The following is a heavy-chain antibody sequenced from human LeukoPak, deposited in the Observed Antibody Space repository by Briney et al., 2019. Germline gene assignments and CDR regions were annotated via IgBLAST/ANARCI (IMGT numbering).Heavy chain of an antibody. Sequence: PGGSLRLSCAASGFSFGDSDMNWFRQAPGEGPQWVANINYLGLRTYYADSVKGRFTTARDNSKNMLFLQMDGLRVEDTALYYCAKDPNWEGGYWGQGTLVIVSS. D-gene: IGHD1-1*01. V-gene: IGHV3-23*01. CDR1: GFSFGDSD. J-gene: IGHJ4*02. CDR3: AKDPNWEGGY. CDR2: INYLGLRT.